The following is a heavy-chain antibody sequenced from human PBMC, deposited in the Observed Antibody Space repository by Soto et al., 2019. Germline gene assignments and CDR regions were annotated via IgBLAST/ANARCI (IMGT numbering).Heavy chain of an antibody. CDR1: GFTFSSYA. Sequence: GGSLRLSCAASGFTFSSYAMSWVRQAPGKGLEWVSAISGSGGSTYYADSVKGRFTISRDNSKNTLYLQMNSLRAEDTAVYYCAKLGAADEDYYYYYMDVWGKGTTVTVSS. CDR3: AKLGAADEDYYYYYMDV. V-gene: IGHV3-23*01. D-gene: IGHD6-13*01. J-gene: IGHJ6*03. CDR2: ISGSGGST.